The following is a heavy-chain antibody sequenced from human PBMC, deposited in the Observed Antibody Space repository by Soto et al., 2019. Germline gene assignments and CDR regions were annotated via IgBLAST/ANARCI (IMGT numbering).Heavy chain of an antibody. CDR2: IIPIFGTA. J-gene: IGHJ6*02. Sequence: SVKVSCKASGGTFSSYAISWVRQAPVQGLEWMGGIIPIFGTANYAQKFQGRVTITADESTSTAYMELSSLRSEDTAVYYCARDKVVVPAAIGYYYGMDVWGQGTTVTVSS. D-gene: IGHD2-2*02. CDR3: ARDKVVVPAAIGYYYGMDV. CDR1: GGTFSSYA. V-gene: IGHV1-69*13.